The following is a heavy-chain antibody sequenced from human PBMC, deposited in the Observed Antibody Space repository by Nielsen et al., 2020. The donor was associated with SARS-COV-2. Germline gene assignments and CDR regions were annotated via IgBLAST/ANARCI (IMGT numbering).Heavy chain of an antibody. D-gene: IGHD6-13*01. CDR3: ARVRVREQLVDDDAFDI. CDR2: INSDGSST. Sequence: GESLKISCAASGFTFSSYWMHWVRHAPGKGLVWVSRINSDGSSTSYADSVKGRFTISRDNAKNTLYLQMNSLRAEDTAVYYCARVRVREQLVDDDAFDIWGQGTMVTVSS. J-gene: IGHJ3*02. CDR1: GFTFSSYW. V-gene: IGHV3-74*01.